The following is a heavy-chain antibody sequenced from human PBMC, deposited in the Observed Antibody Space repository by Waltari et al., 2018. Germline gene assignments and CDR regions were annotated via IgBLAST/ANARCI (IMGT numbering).Heavy chain of an antibody. V-gene: IGHV3-23*04. D-gene: IGHD1-26*01. CDR1: GLSVRCNY. J-gene: IGHJ4*02. CDR3: AKGRGPLSIQGWE. Sequence: EVQLVESGGGLIQPGGALGLSCAASGLSVRCNYISWVRQAPGKGVEWVSAIIVDGDTTFYADSVKGRFTISRDNSKKTLHLQMNSLRAEDTAAYYCAKGRGPLSIQGWEWGQGTLVTVSS. CDR2: IVDGDTT.